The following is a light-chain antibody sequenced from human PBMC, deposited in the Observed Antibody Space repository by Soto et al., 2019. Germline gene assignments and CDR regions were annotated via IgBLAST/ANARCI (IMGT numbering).Light chain of an antibody. CDR2: GAS. CDR3: QQYNDWLST. Sequence: EIAMTQSPATLSVSPGERATLSCRASQSVSSKLAWYQQKPGQAPRLLIYGASTRATGIPARFSGSGSGTEFTLTISSLQSEDFAVYYCQQYNDWLSTFGGGTKVEI. J-gene: IGKJ4*01. V-gene: IGKV3-15*01. CDR1: QSVSSK.